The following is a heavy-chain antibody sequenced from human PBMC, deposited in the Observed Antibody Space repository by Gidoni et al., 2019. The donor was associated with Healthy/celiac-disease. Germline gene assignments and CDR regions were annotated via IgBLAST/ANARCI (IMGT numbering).Heavy chain of an antibody. Sequence: QVQLQESGPGRVQPSETLCLTCTVSAYSIDTDVYWSWIRQSPGKGLEWIGSIYHDGDTYYNSSLKSRITISIDRSKKQCSLNLRSVTAADPAIYYFTKDSWDLSKSVYWGRGTLVTGSS. V-gene: IGHV4-38-2*02. CDR3: TKDSWDLSKSVY. J-gene: IGHJ4*02. CDR2: IYHDGDT. CDR1: AYSIDTDVY. D-gene: IGHD4-4*01.